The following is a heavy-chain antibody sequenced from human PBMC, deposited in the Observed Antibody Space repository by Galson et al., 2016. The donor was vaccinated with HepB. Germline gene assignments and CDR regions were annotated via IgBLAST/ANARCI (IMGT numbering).Heavy chain of an antibody. Sequence: SVKVSCKASGYTFGGYHIHWVRQAPDQGLEWVGIITPSTGATSYAQKLRGRVTRTRDTSATTVYMELSRLGSEDTAIYFCAGETSATQYFDYWGQGALVTVSS. J-gene: IGHJ4*02. V-gene: IGHV1-46*04. CDR1: GYTFGGYH. CDR3: AGETSATQYFDY. CDR2: ITPSTGAT.